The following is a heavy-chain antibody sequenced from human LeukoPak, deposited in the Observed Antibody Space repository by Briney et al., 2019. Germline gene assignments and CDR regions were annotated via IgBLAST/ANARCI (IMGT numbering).Heavy chain of an antibody. J-gene: IGHJ3*02. CDR2: INPNNGNT. D-gene: IGHD3-22*01. CDR1: GYTFTRYG. V-gene: IGHV1-18*01. Sequence: GASVKVSCKASGYTFTRYGISWVRQAPGQGLEWMGWINPNNGNTNYVQKLQGRVTMTIDTSTSTAYMELRSLRSDDTAVYYCARVGYDSSGRHRYAFDIWGQGTMVTVSS. CDR3: ARVGYDSSGRHRYAFDI.